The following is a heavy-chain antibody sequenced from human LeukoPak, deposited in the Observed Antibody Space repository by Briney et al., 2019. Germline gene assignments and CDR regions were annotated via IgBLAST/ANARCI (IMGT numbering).Heavy chain of an antibody. J-gene: IGHJ4*02. CDR3: ARGLRYNY. CDR1: GFTFSSYE. Sequence: GGSLRLSCAASGFTFSSYEMNWVRQAPGKGLEWVSYISSGSTMYYADSVKGRFTISRDNAKNSLYLQMNSLRAEDTAVYYCARGLRYNYWGQGTPVTVSS. V-gene: IGHV3-48*03. D-gene: IGHD5-12*01. CDR2: ISSGSTM.